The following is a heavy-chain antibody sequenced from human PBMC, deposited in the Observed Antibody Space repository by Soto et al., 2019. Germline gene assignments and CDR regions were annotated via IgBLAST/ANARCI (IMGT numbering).Heavy chain of an antibody. CDR2: ISYDGSNK. V-gene: IGHV3-30-3*01. CDR1: GFTFSSYA. Sequence: GGSLRLSCAASGFTFSSYAMHWVRQAPGKGLEWVAVISYDGSNKYYADSVKGRFTISRDNSKNTLYLQMNSLRAEDTAVYYCARDYDYSNGGTLDYWGQGTLVTVSS. D-gene: IGHD4-4*01. J-gene: IGHJ4*02. CDR3: ARDYDYSNGGTLDY.